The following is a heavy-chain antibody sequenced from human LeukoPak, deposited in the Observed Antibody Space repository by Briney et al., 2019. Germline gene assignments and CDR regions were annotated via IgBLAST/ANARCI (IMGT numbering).Heavy chain of an antibody. CDR1: GYTFTSYY. J-gene: IGHJ3*02. V-gene: IGHV1-46*01. D-gene: IGHD3-22*01. Sequence: ASVKVSCKASGYTFTSYYMHWVRQAPGQGLEWMGIINPSGGSTSYAQKFQGRVTMTRDMSTSTVYMELSSLRSEDTAVYYCARPGTRWDYYDSSGYYYGDAFDIWGQGTMVTVSS. CDR3: ARPGTRWDYYDSSGYYYGDAFDI. CDR2: INPSGGST.